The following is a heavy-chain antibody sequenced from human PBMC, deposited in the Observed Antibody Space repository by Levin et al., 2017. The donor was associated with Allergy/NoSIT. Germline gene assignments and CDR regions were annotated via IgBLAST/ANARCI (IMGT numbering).Heavy chain of an antibody. CDR2: INPSGGST. CDR3: ARATDDAFDI. V-gene: IGHV1-46*01. Sequence: GESLKISCKASGYTFTSYYMHWVRQAPGQGLEWVGIINPSGGSTSYAQKFQGRVTMTRDTSTSTVYMELSSLRSEDTAVYYCARATDDAFDIWGQGTMVTVSS. CDR1: GYTFTSYY. J-gene: IGHJ3*02.